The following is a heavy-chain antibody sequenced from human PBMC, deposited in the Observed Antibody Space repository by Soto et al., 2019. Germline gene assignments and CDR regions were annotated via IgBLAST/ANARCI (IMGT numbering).Heavy chain of an antibody. CDR3: AREPPETPPDY. V-gene: IGHV1-18*01. Sequence: ASVKVSCKTSGYTFTDYGFSWVRQAPGQGLEWMGWISAKNGNTNSAQKFRGRVTMTTDTSTSTVYMELRNLKLDDTAVYYCAREPPETPPDYWGQGTLVTVSS. CDR2: ISAKNGNT. J-gene: IGHJ4*02. CDR1: GYTFTDYG.